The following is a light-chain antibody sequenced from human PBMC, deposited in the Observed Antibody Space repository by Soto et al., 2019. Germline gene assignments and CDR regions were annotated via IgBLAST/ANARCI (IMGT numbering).Light chain of an antibody. CDR2: GAS. Sequence: EIVMTQSPATLSVSPGEIATLSFMASQSVSSGLSWYQQKPGQAPRLLIYGASTRATGIPARFSGSGSGTDFTLTISRLEPEDFAVYYCQQYGGSPRTFGQGTKVDIK. J-gene: IGKJ1*01. CDR1: QSVSSG. CDR3: QQYGGSPRT. V-gene: IGKV3-15*01.